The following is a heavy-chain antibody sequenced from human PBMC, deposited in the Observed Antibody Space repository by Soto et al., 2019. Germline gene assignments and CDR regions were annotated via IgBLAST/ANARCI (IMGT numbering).Heavy chain of an antibody. D-gene: IGHD5-18*01. CDR2: IRSSGGST. V-gene: IGHV3-23*01. Sequence: GGSLRLSCAASGFTFSSYAMNWVRQAPGKGLEWVSTIRSSGGSTNYADSVKGRFTNSRDNSKNTLYLQMNSLRAEDTAIYYCAKVRMSPSYGSLDYWGQGTLVTVSS. CDR1: GFTFSSYA. J-gene: IGHJ4*02. CDR3: AKVRMSPSYGSLDY.